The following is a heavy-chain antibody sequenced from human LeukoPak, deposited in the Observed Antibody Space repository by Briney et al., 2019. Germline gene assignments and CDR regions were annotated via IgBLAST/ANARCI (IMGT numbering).Heavy chain of an antibody. V-gene: IGHV3-13*01. Sequence: GGSLRLSCAASGFTFSDYDMHRVRQVTGRGLEWVSTIGTVGDTYYRDSVKGRFTISRENANNSLYLQMNSLRGGDTAVYYCARFGPDAFDIWGPGAMVTVSS. CDR2: IGTVGDT. CDR3: ARFGPDAFDI. CDR1: GFTFSDYD. J-gene: IGHJ3*02. D-gene: IGHD3-16*01.